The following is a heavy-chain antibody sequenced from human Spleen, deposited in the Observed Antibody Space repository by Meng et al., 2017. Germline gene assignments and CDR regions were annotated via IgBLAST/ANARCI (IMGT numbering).Heavy chain of an antibody. J-gene: IGHJ4*02. CDR2: ISSSGST. CDR3: ARHYGSGTYPLDY. CDR1: GGSISSYF. V-gene: IGHV4-59*01. Sequence: SETLSLTCTVSGGSISSYFWSWIRQPPGKGPEWIAYISSSGSTNYSPSLKSRVTISLDTSKNQLSLKLSSVTAADTAVYYCARHYGSGTYPLDYWGQGTLVTVSS. D-gene: IGHD3-10*01.